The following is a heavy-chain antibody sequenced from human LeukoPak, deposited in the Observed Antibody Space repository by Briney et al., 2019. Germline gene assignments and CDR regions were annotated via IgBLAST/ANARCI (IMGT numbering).Heavy chain of an antibody. J-gene: IGHJ3*02. Sequence: SQTLSLTCAISGDSVSNNNAAWNWIRQSPSRGLEWLGRIYYRSKWYTDYAVSVSSRITINPDASKNQFSLQLNAVTPEDTAVYYCASSSLRGSDAFDIWGQGTMVTVSS. CDR1: GDSVSNNNAA. CDR2: IYYRSKWYT. D-gene: IGHD3-16*01. V-gene: IGHV6-1*01. CDR3: ASSSLRGSDAFDI.